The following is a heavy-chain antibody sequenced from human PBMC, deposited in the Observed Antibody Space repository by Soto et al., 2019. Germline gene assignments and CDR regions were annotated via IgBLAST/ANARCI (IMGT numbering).Heavy chain of an antibody. Sequence: GESLKISCKGSGYSFTSYWIGWVRQMPGKGLEWMGIIYPGDSDTRYSPSLQGQVTISADKSISTAYLQWSSLKASDTAMYYCARRGLGYYDSSGYYRRGAFDIWGQGTMVTVS. J-gene: IGHJ3*02. CDR3: ARRGLGYYDSSGYYRRGAFDI. CDR2: IYPGDSDT. D-gene: IGHD3-22*01. V-gene: IGHV5-51*01. CDR1: GYSFTSYW.